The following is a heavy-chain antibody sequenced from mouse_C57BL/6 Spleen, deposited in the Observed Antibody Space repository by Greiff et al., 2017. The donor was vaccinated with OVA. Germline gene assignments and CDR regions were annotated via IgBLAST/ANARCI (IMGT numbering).Heavy chain of an antibody. CDR1: GYAFSSSW. J-gene: IGHJ3*01. CDR2: IYPGDGDT. Sequence: VQLQQSGPELVKPGASVKISCKASGYAFSSSWMNWVKQRPGKGLEWIGRIYPGDGDTNYNGKFKGKATLTADKSSSTAYMQLSSLTSEDSAVYFCARLAEFNTTVAQAADWGQGTLVTVSA. V-gene: IGHV1-82*01. D-gene: IGHD1-1*01. CDR3: ARLAEFNTTVAQAAD.